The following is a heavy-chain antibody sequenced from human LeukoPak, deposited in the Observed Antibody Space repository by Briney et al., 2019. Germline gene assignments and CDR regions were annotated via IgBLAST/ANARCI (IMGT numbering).Heavy chain of an antibody. J-gene: IGHJ4*02. CDR3: ARDSRYYDFWSGYVDY. V-gene: IGHV4-4*07. CDR1: GGSISFYY. D-gene: IGHD3-3*01. Sequence: SETLSLTCTVSGGSISFYYWTWIRQSAGKGLEWIGRIYTGGNTNYNPSLKSRATLSIDTSENQFSLMLTSVTAADTAVYYCARDSRYYDFWSGYVDYWGQGILVTVSS. CDR2: IYTGGNT.